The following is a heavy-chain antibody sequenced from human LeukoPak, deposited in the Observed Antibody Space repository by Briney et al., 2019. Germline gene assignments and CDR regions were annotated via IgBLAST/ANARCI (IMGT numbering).Heavy chain of an antibody. D-gene: IGHD4-17*01. CDR3: ARDQDGEIDY. V-gene: IGHV3-30*04. CDR2: ISYDGSNK. Sequence: VXQAPXXXXEWVAVISYDGSNKYYADSVKGRFTISRDNSKNTLYLQMNSLRAEDTAVYYCARDQDGEIDYWGQGTLVTVSS. J-gene: IGHJ4*02.